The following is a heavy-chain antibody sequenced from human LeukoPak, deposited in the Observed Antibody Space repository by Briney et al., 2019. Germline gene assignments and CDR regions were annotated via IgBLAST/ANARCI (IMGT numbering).Heavy chain of an antibody. CDR1: GFTFSRYY. J-gene: IGHJ4*02. Sequence: GGSLRLSXAASGFTFSRYYMHWVRHTPGKGLVWVSRINSDGRSTTYADSVRGRFTVSRDNAKNTLYLQMNSLKVEDTAMYYCTRVFVGDEYSSSGYWGQGTLVTVSS. D-gene: IGHD6-13*01. CDR2: INSDGRST. V-gene: IGHV3-74*01. CDR3: TRVFVGDEYSSSGY.